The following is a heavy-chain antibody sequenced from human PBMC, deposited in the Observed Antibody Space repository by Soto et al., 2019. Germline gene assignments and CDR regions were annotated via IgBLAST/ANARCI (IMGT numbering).Heavy chain of an antibody. CDR2: INPNSGGT. CDR3: AREGGRYNYHYGMDV. D-gene: IGHD1-20*01. CDR1: GYTFTGYY. J-gene: IGHJ6*02. V-gene: IGHV1-2*02. Sequence: GASVKVSCKASGYTFTGYYMHWVRQAPGQGLEWMGWINPNSGGTNYAQKFQGRVTMTRDTSISTAYMELSRLRSDDTAVYYCAREGGRYNYHYGMDVWGQGTTVTVSS.